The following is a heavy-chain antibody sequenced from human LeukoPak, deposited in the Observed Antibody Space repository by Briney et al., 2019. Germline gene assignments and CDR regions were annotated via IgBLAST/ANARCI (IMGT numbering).Heavy chain of an antibody. CDR2: IYPGDSDT. V-gene: IGHV5-51*01. Sequence: GESLKISCKGSGYSFTSYWIGWVRQMPGKGLEWMGIIYPGDSDTRYSPSFQGQVTISADKSISTAYLQWSSLKASDTAMYYCARRPICNTVTTNWYFDLWGRGTLVTVSS. J-gene: IGHJ2*01. CDR1: GYSFTSYW. D-gene: IGHD4-11*01. CDR3: ARRPICNTVTTNWYFDL.